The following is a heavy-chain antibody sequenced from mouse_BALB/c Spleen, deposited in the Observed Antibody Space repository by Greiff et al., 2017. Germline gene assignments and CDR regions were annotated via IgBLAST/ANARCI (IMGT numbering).Heavy chain of an antibody. Sequence: VQLQQPGAELVKPGASVKLSCKASGFTFTSYYMYWVKQMPGQGLEWIGGINPSNGGTDFNEKFKSQATLTVDKSSSTAYMQLSSLTSEGTAVYYCTRGVRPARYCAMDYWGQGTSVTVSS. CDR1: GFTFTSYY. V-gene: IGHV1S81*02. CDR3: TRGVRPARYCAMDY. D-gene: IGHD2-14*01. J-gene: IGHJ4*01. CDR2: INPSNGGT.